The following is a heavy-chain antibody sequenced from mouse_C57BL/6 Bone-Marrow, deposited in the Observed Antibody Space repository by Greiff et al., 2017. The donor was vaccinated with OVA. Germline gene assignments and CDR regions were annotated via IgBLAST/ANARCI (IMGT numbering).Heavy chain of an antibody. CDR2: IYPRSGNT. V-gene: IGHV1-81*01. D-gene: IGHD2-4*01. CDR1: GYTFTSYG. CDR3: AREEDYLFAY. J-gene: IGHJ3*01. Sequence: QVQLQQSGAELARPGASVKLSCKASGYTFTSYGISWVKQRTGQSLEWIGEIYPRSGNTYYNEKFKGKATLTADKSSSTAYMELRSLTSEDSAVYFCAREEDYLFAYWGQGTLVTVSA.